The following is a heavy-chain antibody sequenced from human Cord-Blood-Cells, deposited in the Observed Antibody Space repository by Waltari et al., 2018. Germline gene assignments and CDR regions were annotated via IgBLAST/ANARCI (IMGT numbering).Heavy chain of an antibody. CDR1: GGTFRIYA. CDR3: ARDPFDY. CDR2: IIPIFGTA. Sequence: VQLVQSGAEVKKPWSSVQVSCKASGGTFRIYAIRWVRQAAGPGREWMGRIIPIFGTANYAQKFQGRVTITADESTSTAYMELSSLRSEDTAVYYCARDPFDYWGQGTLVTVSS. J-gene: IGHJ4*02. V-gene: IGHV1-69*18.